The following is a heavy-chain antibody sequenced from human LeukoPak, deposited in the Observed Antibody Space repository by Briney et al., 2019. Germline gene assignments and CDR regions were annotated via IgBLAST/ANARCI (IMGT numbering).Heavy chain of an antibody. CDR3: ARVALTVDYFDY. Sequence: GGSLRLSCAASGFTFSSYSMNWVRQAPGKGLEWVSSISSSSSYIYYADSVKGRFTISRDNAKNSLYLQMNSLRAEDTAVYYCARVALTVDYFDYWGQGTLVTVSS. D-gene: IGHD1-14*01. CDR2: ISSSSSYI. CDR1: GFTFSSYS. J-gene: IGHJ4*02. V-gene: IGHV3-21*04.